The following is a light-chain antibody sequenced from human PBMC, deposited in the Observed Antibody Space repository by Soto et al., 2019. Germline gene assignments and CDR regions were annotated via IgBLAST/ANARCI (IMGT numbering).Light chain of an antibody. V-gene: IGKV1-33*01. Sequence: DIQMTQSPSSLSASVGDRVTITCQASQDISKYLNWYQQKPGKAPKLLIYDASNWETGVPSRFSGSLSGTEFTPTTNRLHPEVISKYESEQYKRPRGFGPGTTVDIK. J-gene: IGKJ3*01. CDR1: QDISKY. CDR2: DAS. CDR3: EQYKRPRG.